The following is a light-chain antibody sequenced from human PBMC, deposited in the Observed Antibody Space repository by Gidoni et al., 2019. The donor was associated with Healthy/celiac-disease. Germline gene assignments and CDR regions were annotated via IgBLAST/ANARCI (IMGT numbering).Light chain of an antibody. V-gene: IGKV1-5*01. CDR2: DAS. CDR3: QQYNTMET. Sequence: DIQMTQSPSTLSASVGDRVTITCRASQSISSWLAWYQQKPGKAPKLLIYDASSLESGVPSRFSGSGSGTEFTLTISSLQPDDFATYYCQQYNTMETFXQGTKVEIK. CDR1: QSISSW. J-gene: IGKJ1*01.